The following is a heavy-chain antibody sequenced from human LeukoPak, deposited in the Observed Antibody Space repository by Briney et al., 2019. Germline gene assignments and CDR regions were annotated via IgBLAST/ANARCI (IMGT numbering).Heavy chain of an antibody. CDR3: ARDLADYYDAYGMDV. CDR1: GFTFSSYA. V-gene: IGHV3-30-3*01. Sequence: GGSLRLSCAASGFTFSSYAMPWVRQAPGKGLEWVAVISYDGSNKYYADSVKGRFTISRDNSKNTLYLQMNSLRAEDTAVYYCARDLADYYDAYGMDVWGQGTTVTVSS. CDR2: ISYDGSNK. D-gene: IGHD3-22*01. J-gene: IGHJ6*02.